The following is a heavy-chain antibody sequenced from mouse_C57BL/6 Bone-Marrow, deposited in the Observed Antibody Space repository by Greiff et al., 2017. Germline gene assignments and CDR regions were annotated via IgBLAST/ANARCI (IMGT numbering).Heavy chain of an antibody. CDR1: GYTFTDYE. CDR3: TRSAY. Sequence: VKLVESGAELVRPGASVTLSCKASGYTFTDYEMPWVKQTPVHGLEWIGAIDPETGGTAYNQKFKGKAILTADKSSSTAYMELRSLTSEDSAVYYCTRSAYWGQGTLVTVSA. V-gene: IGHV1-15*01. CDR2: IDPETGGT. J-gene: IGHJ3*01.